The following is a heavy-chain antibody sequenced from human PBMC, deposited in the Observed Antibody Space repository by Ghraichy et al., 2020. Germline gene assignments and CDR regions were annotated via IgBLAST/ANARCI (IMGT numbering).Heavy chain of an antibody. CDR3: ARHWGSSCWYVDF. CDR1: GASIRNGDYY. J-gene: IGHJ4*02. Sequence: SETLSLNCVVSGASIRNGDYYWGWIRQPPGKGLEWVGSVYYIGNTDYTPSLKSRVTIVKDMSKNQFSLNLTSVTAADTATYFCARHWGSSCWYVDFWGQGTLVTVSS. D-gene: IGHD3-16*01. CDR2: VYYIGNT. V-gene: IGHV4-39*01.